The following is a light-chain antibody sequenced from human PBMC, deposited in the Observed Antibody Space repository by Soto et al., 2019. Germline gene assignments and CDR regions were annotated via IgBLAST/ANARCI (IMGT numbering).Light chain of an antibody. V-gene: IGKV3-11*01. CDR2: DAS. J-gene: IGKJ4*01. CDR1: QSVSSY. Sequence: EIVLTQSPATLSLSPGERATLSCRASQSVSSYLAWYQQKPGQAPRLLIYDASNRATGIPARFSGSGSGTDFTLPISSLEPEEFAVYYCQQRSNWPRLTFGGGTKVEIK. CDR3: QQRSNWPRLT.